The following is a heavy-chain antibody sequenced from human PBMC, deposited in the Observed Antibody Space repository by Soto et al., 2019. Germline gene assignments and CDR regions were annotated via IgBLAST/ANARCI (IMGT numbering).Heavy chain of an antibody. CDR1: GYTFIRYG. D-gene: IGHD3-16*01. CDR2: ISPYNDQT. J-gene: IGHJ6*02. Sequence: QVQLVQSASEVMKPGASVKVSCKASGYTFIRYGITWVRQAPGQRLEWMGWISPYNDQTIYAQKLQGKVTMTADTSTRTVYMQLRSLKSDDTAVYYCARGGYYDNVWWKLSPYGLDVWGQGTSVTVSS. V-gene: IGHV1-18*01. CDR3: ARGGYYDNVWWKLSPYGLDV.